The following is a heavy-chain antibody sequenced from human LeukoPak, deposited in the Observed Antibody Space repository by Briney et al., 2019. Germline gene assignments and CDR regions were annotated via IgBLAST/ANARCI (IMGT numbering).Heavy chain of an antibody. CDR2: IYYSGST. CDR3: AITNHYYGSGSYGVFDY. Sequence: SETLSLTCTVFGGSVSSYYWSWLRQPPGKALEWIGYIYYSGSTYYNPSLKSRVTISVDASKNQFSLKLSSVTAADTAVYYCAITNHYYGSGSYGVFDYWGQGTLVTVSS. CDR1: GGSVSSYY. D-gene: IGHD3-10*01. V-gene: IGHV4-59*02. J-gene: IGHJ4*02.